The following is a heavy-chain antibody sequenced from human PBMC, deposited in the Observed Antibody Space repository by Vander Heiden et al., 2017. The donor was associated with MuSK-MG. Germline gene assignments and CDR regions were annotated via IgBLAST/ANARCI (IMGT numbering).Heavy chain of an antibody. Sequence: QVQLVQSGAEVKKPGSSVKVSCKASGGTFSSYAISWVRQAPGQGLEWMGGIIPIFGTANYAQKVQGRVTITADKSTSTAYMEMRSMRSEDTAVYYCATDKNYYYYYMDVWGKGTTVTVYS. V-gene: IGHV1-69*06. CDR2: IIPIFGTA. J-gene: IGHJ6*03. CDR3: ATDKNYYYYYMDV. CDR1: GGTFSSYA.